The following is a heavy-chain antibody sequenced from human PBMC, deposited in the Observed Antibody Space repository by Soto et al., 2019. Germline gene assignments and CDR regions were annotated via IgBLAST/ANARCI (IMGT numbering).Heavy chain of an antibody. Sequence: QVQLQESGPGLVKPSQTLSLTCTVSGGSISSGGYYWSWIRQHPGKGLEWIGYILYSGSTYYNPSLKSRVTISVDTSKNPFSLKLSSVTAADTAVYSCASYQQSYAFDIWGQGTMVTVSS. CDR1: GGSISSGGYY. CDR2: ILYSGST. D-gene: IGHD2-2*01. CDR3: ASYQQSYAFDI. V-gene: IGHV4-31*03. J-gene: IGHJ3*02.